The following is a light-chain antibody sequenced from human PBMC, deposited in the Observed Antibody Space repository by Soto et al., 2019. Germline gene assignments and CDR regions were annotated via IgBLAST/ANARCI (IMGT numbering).Light chain of an antibody. V-gene: IGLV1-44*01. CDR2: TNN. CDR1: GSDIGSNT. Sequence: QSVLTQPSSASGTPGQRVTISCSGSGSDIGSNTVHWYRHLPGTAPKLLIYTNNQRPSGVPDRFSGSKSGTSASLAISGLQSEDEADYYCASWDDSLNVYVFGTGTKVTVL. CDR3: ASWDDSLNVYV. J-gene: IGLJ1*01.